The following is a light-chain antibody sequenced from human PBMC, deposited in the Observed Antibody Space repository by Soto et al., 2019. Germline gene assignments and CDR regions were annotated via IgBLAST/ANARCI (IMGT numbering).Light chain of an antibody. CDR3: SSYAGSSNV. Sequence: QSVLAQPPSASGSPGQSVTISCTGTKSDIGVYDFVSWYQQHPGKAPKLMIYEVNKRPSGVPDRFSGSKSGNTASLTVSGLQAEDEADYYCSSYAGSSNVFGTGTKVTVL. V-gene: IGLV2-8*01. CDR2: EVN. CDR1: KSDIGVYDF. J-gene: IGLJ1*01.